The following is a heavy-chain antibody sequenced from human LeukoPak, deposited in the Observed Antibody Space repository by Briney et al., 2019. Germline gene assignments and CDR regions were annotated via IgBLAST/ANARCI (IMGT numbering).Heavy chain of an antibody. D-gene: IGHD5-12*01. CDR1: GIAFSRFA. CDR2: VSESGDIA. J-gene: IGHJ4*02. CDR3: AKDIAQGYTFGTIEEDY. V-gene: IGHV3-23*01. Sequence: GGSLRLSCAASGIAFSRFAMSWVRQAPGKGLEWVSVVSESGDIAHYAESVRGRFTISRDNSKNTLYLEMNRLRSDDTAIYYCAKDIAQGYTFGTIEEDYWGQGTLVTVAS.